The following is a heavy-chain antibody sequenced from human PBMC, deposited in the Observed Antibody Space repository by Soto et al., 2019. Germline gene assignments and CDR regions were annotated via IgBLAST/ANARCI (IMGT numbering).Heavy chain of an antibody. D-gene: IGHD1-20*01. J-gene: IGHJ4*02. Sequence: EAQLVESGGGLVQPGGSLRLSCEASGFTFSEYWMHWVRQVPGKGLVWVSRLKSDGTYTDYADSVRGRFTISRDSAKNTVFLQMNNLRVEDTAIYYCEISNWPVGNYWGQGILVTVSS. CDR2: LKSDGTYT. CDR1: GFTFSEYW. CDR3: EISNWPVGNY. V-gene: IGHV3-74*01.